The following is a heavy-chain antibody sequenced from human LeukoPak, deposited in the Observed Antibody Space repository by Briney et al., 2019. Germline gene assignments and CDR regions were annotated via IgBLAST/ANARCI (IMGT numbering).Heavy chain of an antibody. CDR2: IYYSGST. D-gene: IGHD3-10*01. V-gene: IGHV4-39*01. CDR3: ARGYYYGSGSYLAPFDY. CDR1: GGSISSGSYY. J-gene: IGHJ4*02. Sequence: SETLSLTCTVSGGSISSGSYYWGWIRQPPGKGLEWIGRIYYSGSTYYNPSLKSRVTISVDTSKNQFSLKLGSVTAADTSVYYCARGYYYGSGSYLAPFDYWGQGTLVTVSS.